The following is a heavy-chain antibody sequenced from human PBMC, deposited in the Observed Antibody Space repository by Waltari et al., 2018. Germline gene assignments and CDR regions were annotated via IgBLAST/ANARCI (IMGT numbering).Heavy chain of an antibody. V-gene: IGHV4-39*07. D-gene: IGHD4-17*01. CDR2: IYYSGST. Sequence: QLQLQESGPGLVKPSETLSLTCHVSGGSISSSSYYWGWIRQTPGKVLERLGSIYYSGSTYYNPSLNSRVTISVDTSKNQFSLKLSSVTAADTAVYYCASGKAHDYGDCFDYWGQGTLVTVSS. J-gene: IGHJ4*02. CDR1: GGSISSSSYY. CDR3: ASGKAHDYGDCFDY.